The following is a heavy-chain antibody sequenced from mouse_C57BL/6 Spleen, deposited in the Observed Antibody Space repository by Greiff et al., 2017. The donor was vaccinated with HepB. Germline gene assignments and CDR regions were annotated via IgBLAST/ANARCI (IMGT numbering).Heavy chain of an antibody. CDR2: IYPSDSET. V-gene: IGHV1-61*01. J-gene: IGHJ2*01. D-gene: IGHD1-1*01. CDR1: GYTFTSYW. Sequence: QVQLQQSGAELVRPGSSVKLSCKASGYTFTSYWMDWVKQRPGQGLEWIGNIYPSDSETHYNQKFKDKATLTVDKSSSTAYMQLSSLTSEDSAVYYCARRATVAYYFDYWGQGTTLTVSS. CDR3: ARRATVAYYFDY.